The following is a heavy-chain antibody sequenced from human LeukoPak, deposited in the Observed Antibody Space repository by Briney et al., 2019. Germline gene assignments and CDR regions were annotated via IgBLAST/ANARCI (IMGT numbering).Heavy chain of an antibody. Sequence: GGSLRLSCAASGFTFSSNAMSWVRQAPGKGLEWVSAISGSGGSTYYADSVKGRFTISRDNSKNTLYLQMNSLRAEDTAVYYCAKGVSIFGVVHFNWFDPWGQGTLVTVSS. CDR1: GFTFSSNA. CDR2: ISGSGGST. J-gene: IGHJ5*02. V-gene: IGHV3-23*01. D-gene: IGHD3-3*01. CDR3: AKGVSIFGVVHFNWFDP.